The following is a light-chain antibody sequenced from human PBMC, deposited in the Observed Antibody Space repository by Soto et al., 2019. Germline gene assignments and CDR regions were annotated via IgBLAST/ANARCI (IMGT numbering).Light chain of an antibody. CDR3: QVWDSSSDHPYV. CDR2: YDS. CDR1: NIGSKS. J-gene: IGLJ1*01. V-gene: IGLV3-21*04. Sequence: YELTQPPSVSVAPGKTARITCGGNNIGSKSVHWYQQKPGQAPVLVIYYDSDRPSWIPERFSGSNSGNTATLTISRVEAGDEADYYCQVWDSSSDHPYVFGTGTKGTLL.